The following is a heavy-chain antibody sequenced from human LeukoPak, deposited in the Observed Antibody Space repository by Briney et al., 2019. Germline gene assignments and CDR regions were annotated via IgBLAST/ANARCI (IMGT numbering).Heavy chain of an antibody. V-gene: IGHV3-48*04. CDR3: ATYGHYYDSWMRAFDI. Sequence: GGSLRPSCAASGFTFSSYSMNWVRQAPGKGLEWVSYISGSSTTIYYADSVKGRFTISRDNAKNSLYLQMNSLRAEDTAVYYCATYGHYYDSWMRAFDIWGQGTMVTVSS. CDR2: ISGSSTTI. CDR1: GFTFSSYS. J-gene: IGHJ3*02. D-gene: IGHD3-22*01.